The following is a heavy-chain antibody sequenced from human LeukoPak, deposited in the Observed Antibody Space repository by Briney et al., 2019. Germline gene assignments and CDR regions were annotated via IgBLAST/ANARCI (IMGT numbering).Heavy chain of an antibody. CDR1: GYTFTSYA. Sequence: GASVKVSCKASGYTFTSYAMNWVRQAPGQGLEWMGWINTNTGNPTYAQGFTGRFVFSLDTSVSTAYLQISSLKAEDTAVYYCARDMVVAAYYYYYGIDVWGQGTTVTVSS. CDR2: INTNTGNP. J-gene: IGHJ6*02. CDR3: ARDMVVAAYYYYYGIDV. D-gene: IGHD2-15*01. V-gene: IGHV7-4-1*02.